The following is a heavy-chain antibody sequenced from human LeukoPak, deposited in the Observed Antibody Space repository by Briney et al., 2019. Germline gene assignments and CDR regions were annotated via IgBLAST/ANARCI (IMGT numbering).Heavy chain of an antibody. D-gene: IGHD1-1*01. CDR1: GFTFDDYA. V-gene: IGHV3-9*01. J-gene: IGHJ4*02. Sequence: GGSLRLSCAASGFTFDDYAMHWVRQTPGKGLEWVSHISWNSATIEYADSVKGRFTISRDNAKNSLYLQMNSLRAEDTAVYYCAGLGTTLWGQGTLVTVSS. CDR3: AGLGTTL. CDR2: ISWNSATI.